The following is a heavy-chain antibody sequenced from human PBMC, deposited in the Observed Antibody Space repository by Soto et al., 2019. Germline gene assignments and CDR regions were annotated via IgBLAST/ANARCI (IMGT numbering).Heavy chain of an antibody. Sequence: QVQLQESGPGLVRPSQTLSLTCTVSGGSVTSGGYYWSWIRHCPGQGLEWIGYIYSSGDTNYNPSLNSRVAMSVDTSKNQFSLRVTSVTVADTAIYYCTRDWGTPVTHGYDSWGQGILVTVSS. D-gene: IGHD7-27*01. V-gene: IGHV4-31*03. CDR2: IYSSGDT. CDR1: GGSVTSGGYY. CDR3: TRDWGTPVTHGYDS. J-gene: IGHJ5*01.